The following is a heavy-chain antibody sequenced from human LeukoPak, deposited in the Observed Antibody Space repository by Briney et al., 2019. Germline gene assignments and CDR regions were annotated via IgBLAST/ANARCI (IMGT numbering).Heavy chain of an antibody. CDR1: GFTFSSYA. V-gene: IGHV3-30-3*01. Sequence: HTGGSLRLSCAASGFTFSSYAMHWVRQAPGKGLEWVAVISYDGSNKYYADSVKGRFTISRDNSKNTLYLQMNSLRAEDTAVYYCARPAAYSSGWWAPGPFDYWGQGTLVTVSS. D-gene: IGHD6-19*01. J-gene: IGHJ4*02. CDR2: ISYDGSNK. CDR3: ARPAAYSSGWWAPGPFDY.